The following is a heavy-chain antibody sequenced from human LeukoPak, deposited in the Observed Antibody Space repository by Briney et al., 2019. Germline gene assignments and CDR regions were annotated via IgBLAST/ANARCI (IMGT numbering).Heavy chain of an antibody. J-gene: IGHJ4*02. CDR3: AKEDDYGDYYFDY. Sequence: PGGYLRLSCAASGFTFDDYAMHWVRQAPGKGLEWVSLISGDGGSTYYADSGKGRFTISRDNSKNSLYLQMNSLRTEDTALYYCAKEDDYGDYYFDYWGQGTLVTVSS. CDR1: GFTFDDYA. CDR2: ISGDGGST. V-gene: IGHV3-43*02. D-gene: IGHD4-17*01.